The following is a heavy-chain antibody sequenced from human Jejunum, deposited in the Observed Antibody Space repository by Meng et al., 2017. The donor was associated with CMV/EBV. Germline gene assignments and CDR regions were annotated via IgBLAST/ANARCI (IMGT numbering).Heavy chain of an antibody. V-gene: IGHV4-4*07. CDR2: IYTSGST. J-gene: IGHJ5*02. CDR1: AGSISGYY. Sequence: GRRQGSGPGRVKSSETLSLPCFVSAGSISGYYWSWIRQPAGKGLEWIGRIYTSGSTHYNPSLKSRLTMSVDLSNNQISLKLRSVTAADTAVYYCARESGSYYWFDPWGQGTLVTVSS. D-gene: IGHD1-26*01. CDR3: ARESGSYYWFDP.